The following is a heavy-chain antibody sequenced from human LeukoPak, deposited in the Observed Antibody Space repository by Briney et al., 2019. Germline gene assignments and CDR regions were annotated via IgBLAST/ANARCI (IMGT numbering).Heavy chain of an antibody. V-gene: IGHV1-24*01. J-gene: IGHJ2*01. CDR1: GYTLTELS. CDR2: FDPEDGET. Sequence: ASVKVSCKVSGYTLTELSMHWVRQAPGKGLEWMGGFDPEDGETIYAQKFQGRVTMTEDTSTDTAYMELSSLRSEDTAVYYCATTDTERTTVTTKPYWYFDLWGRGTLVTVSS. CDR3: ATTDTERTTVTTKPYWYFDL. D-gene: IGHD4-11*01.